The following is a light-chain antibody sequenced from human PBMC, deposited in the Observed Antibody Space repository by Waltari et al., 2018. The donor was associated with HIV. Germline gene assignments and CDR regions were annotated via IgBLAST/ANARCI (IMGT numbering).Light chain of an antibody. CDR1: GRDIGRFNY. CDR3: GSYSTTTTLGV. Sequence: QSALTPPASVSGSPGQSITIACSGTGRDIGRFNYVSWYQQYPGKAPKLIIYDVSHRPSGVSDRFSGSKSDNTASLTISGLQAEDEADYYCGSYSTTTTLGVFGGGTRLTVL. V-gene: IGLV2-14*01. J-gene: IGLJ3*02. CDR2: DVS.